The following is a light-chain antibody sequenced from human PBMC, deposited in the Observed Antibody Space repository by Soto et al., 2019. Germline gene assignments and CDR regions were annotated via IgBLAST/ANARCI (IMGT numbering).Light chain of an antibody. CDR3: QQANSFPIT. CDR2: SAS. V-gene: IGKV1-12*01. Sequence: DIQMTQSPSSVSASVGDRVTITCRASQDISSWLAWYQQKPGKAPQLLIYSASSLHSGVPSRFSGSGSGTDFPLTIIILQPEDFATYYLQQANSFPITVGQGTRLDIK. J-gene: IGKJ5*01. CDR1: QDISSW.